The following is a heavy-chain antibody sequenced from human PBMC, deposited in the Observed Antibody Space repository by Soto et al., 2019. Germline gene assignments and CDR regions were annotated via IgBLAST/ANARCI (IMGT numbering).Heavy chain of an antibody. D-gene: IGHD4-4*01. Sequence: SETLSLTCTVSGGSINIYTHYWAWSRQPPGKGLEWIGNIYYSGTTYYNPSLKSRVTICVDTSRNQWSRSLTSVTAADTAVYYCASHPNAYRHWFDPWGQGTLVTASS. CDR3: ASHPNAYRHWFDP. V-gene: IGHV4-39*01. CDR1: GGSINIYTHY. J-gene: IGHJ5*02. CDR2: IYYSGTT.